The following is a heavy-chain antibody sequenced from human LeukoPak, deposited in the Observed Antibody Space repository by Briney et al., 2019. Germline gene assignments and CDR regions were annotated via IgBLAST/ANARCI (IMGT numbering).Heavy chain of an antibody. CDR3: AKSLSGYYGSGSYYNN. CDR2: ISGSGGST. J-gene: IGHJ4*02. Sequence: QPGGSLRLSCAASGFTFSRYEMNWVRQAPGKGLEWVSAISGSGGSTYYADSVKGRFTISRDNSKNTLYLQMNSLRAEDTAVYYCAKSLSGYYGSGSYYNNWGQGTLVTVSS. V-gene: IGHV3-23*01. D-gene: IGHD3-10*01. CDR1: GFTFSRYE.